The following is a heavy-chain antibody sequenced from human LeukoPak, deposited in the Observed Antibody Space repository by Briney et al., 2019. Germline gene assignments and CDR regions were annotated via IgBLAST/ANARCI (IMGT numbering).Heavy chain of an antibody. CDR3: AGNYGPYYFDY. D-gene: IGHD3-10*01. V-gene: IGHV3-33*01. J-gene: IGHJ4*02. Sequence: GGSLRLSCAASGFTFSNYGMHWVRQTPGKGLEWVAVIWYDGSNKYYADSVKGRFTISRDNSKNTLYLQMNSLRAEDTAVYYCAGNYGPYYFDYWGQGTLVTVSS. CDR1: GFTFSNYG. CDR2: IWYDGSNK.